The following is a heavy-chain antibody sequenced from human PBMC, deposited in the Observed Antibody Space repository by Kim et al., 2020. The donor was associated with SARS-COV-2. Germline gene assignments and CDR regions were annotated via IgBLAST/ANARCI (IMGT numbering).Heavy chain of an antibody. Sequence: GVSLRLSCAASGFTFDTYVMNWFRQAPGKGLEWLSYITNSGSATFYADSVKGRFTISRDNAKNSLYLEMSSLRDEDTAVYYCARGRAYWGRGTLVTVSS. CDR2: ITNSGSAT. V-gene: IGHV3-48*02. CDR3: ARGRAY. J-gene: IGHJ4*02. CDR1: GFTFDTYV.